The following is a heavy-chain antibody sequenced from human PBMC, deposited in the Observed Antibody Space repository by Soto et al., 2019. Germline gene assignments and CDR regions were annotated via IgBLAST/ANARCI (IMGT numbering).Heavy chain of an antibody. J-gene: IGHJ4*02. Sequence: QVQLQESGPGLLKPSETLSLTCSVSGGSVSDKTYYWSWIRQPPGKRLEWIGYVYYSGTTNNNPSLKSRVTISVDLSKNRFSLRLSSVTTAATALYYCARTTAVPNTLRSRYFFDYWGQGTLVTVAS. D-gene: IGHD4-17*01. CDR1: GGSVSDKTYY. CDR3: ARTTAVPNTLRSRYFFDY. CDR2: VYYSGTT. V-gene: IGHV4-61*01.